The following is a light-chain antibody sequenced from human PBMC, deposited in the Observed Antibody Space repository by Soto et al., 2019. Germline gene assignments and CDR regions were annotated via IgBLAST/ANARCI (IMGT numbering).Light chain of an antibody. J-gene: IGLJ2*01. CDR2: EVS. CDR1: SSDVGGYAY. CDR3: SSYTSSTTPV. Sequence: QSALTQPASVSGSPGQTITISCTGTSSDVGGYAYVSWYQQYPGKVPKLVISEVSNRPSGVSHRFSGSRSGNTASLTISVLQAEDEADYHCSSYTSSTTPVFGGGTKLTVL. V-gene: IGLV2-14*01.